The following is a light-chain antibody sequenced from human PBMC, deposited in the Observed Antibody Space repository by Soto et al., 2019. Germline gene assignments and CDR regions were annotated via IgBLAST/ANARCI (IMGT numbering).Light chain of an antibody. J-gene: IGKJ1*01. CDR1: QSISSR. CDR2: KAS. Sequence: DIQMTQSPSTLSASIGDRVTITCRASQSISSRLAWYQHKPGKAPKVLIYKASTLKSGVPSRFSGSGSGTDFTLTISSLQPEDFATYSCQQSYNSPQTFGQGTKV. CDR3: QQSYNSPQT. V-gene: IGKV1-5*03.